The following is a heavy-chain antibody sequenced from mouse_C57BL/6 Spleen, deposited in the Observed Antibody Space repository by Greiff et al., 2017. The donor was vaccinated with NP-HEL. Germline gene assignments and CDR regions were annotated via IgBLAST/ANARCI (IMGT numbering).Heavy chain of an antibody. D-gene: IGHD2-5*01. CDR2: IDPSDSYT. Sequence: QVQLQQPGAELVMPGASVKLSCKASGYTFTSYWMHWVKQRPGQGLEWIGEIDPSDSYTNYNQKFKGKSTLTVDKSSSTAYMQLSSLTSEDSAVYYCARVYYNNYVGDYWGQGTTLTVSS. J-gene: IGHJ2*01. V-gene: IGHV1-69*01. CDR1: GYTFTSYW. CDR3: ARVYYNNYVGDY.